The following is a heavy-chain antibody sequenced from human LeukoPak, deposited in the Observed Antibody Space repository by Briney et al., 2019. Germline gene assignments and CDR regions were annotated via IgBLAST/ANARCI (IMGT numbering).Heavy chain of an antibody. CDR2: INHSGST. V-gene: IGHV4-34*01. J-gene: IGHJ4*02. D-gene: IGHD1-26*01. Sequence: SETLSLTCAVYGGSFSGYYWSWIRQPPGKGLEWIGEINHSGSTNYNPSLKSRVTISVDTSKNQFSLKLSSVTAADTAVYYCHAPENTKSGNDWGQGTLVTVSS. CDR1: GGSFSGYY. CDR3: HAPENTKSGND.